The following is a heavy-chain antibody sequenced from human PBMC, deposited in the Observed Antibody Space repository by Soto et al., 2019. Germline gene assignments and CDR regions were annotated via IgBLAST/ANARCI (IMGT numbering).Heavy chain of an antibody. CDR3: AKVRVKDYYYYAMDV. CDR1: GFTFSSYG. Sequence: GGSLRLSCAASGFTFSSYGMHWVRQAPGKGLEWVAVMSNDGTSRFYADSVKGRFTISRDNSKNTLYLQMNSLRAEDTAIYYCAKVRVKDYYYYAMDVWGQGTTVTVSS. D-gene: IGHD4-4*01. V-gene: IGHV3-30*18. CDR2: MSNDGTSR. J-gene: IGHJ6*02.